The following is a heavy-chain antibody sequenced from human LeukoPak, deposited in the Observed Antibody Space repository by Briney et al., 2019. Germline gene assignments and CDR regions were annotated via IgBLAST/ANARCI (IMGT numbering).Heavy chain of an antibody. D-gene: IGHD4-17*01. CDR2: ILYDGSNK. CDR3: PRESTVTTRTYNWFDP. Sequence: GGSLRLSCAAAGFTFSSYAMHWVRQAPGKGLEWVAVILYDGSNKYYADSVKGRFTISRDNSKNTLYLQMNSLRGEDTAVYYCPRESTVTTRTYNWFDPWGQGTLVTVSS. CDR1: GFTFSSYA. V-gene: IGHV3-30*04. J-gene: IGHJ5*02.